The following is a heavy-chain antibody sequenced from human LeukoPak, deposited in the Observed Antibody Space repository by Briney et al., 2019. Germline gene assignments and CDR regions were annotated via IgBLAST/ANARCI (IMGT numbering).Heavy chain of an antibody. D-gene: IGHD4-17*01. CDR2: ISSSSSTI. V-gene: IGHV3-48*04. Sequence: GGSLRLSCAASGFTFSSYSMNWVRQAPGKGLEWVSYISSSSSTIYYADSVKGRFTTSRDNAKNSLYLQMNSLRAEDTAVYYCAREGTTVTRGCFDLWGRGTLVTVSS. CDR1: GFTFSSYS. J-gene: IGHJ2*01. CDR3: AREGTTVTRGCFDL.